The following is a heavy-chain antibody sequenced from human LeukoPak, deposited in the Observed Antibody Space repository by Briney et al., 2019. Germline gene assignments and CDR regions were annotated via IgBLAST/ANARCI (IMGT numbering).Heavy chain of an antibody. Sequence: PGGSLRLSCAASGFTFSSYSMNWVRQAPGEGLEWVSSISSSSRYIYYADSVKGRFTISRDNAKNSLYLQMNSLRAEDTAVYYCASVVPAAGDDYYYGMDVWGKGTPVTASS. CDR2: ISSSSRYI. CDR1: GFTFSSYS. V-gene: IGHV3-21*01. D-gene: IGHD2-2*01. J-gene: IGHJ6*04. CDR3: ASVVPAAGDDYYYGMDV.